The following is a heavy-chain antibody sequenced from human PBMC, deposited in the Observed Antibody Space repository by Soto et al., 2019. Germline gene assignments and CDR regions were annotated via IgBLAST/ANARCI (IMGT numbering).Heavy chain of an antibody. Sequence: LKISCKGSGYSFTTYWIGWVRQMPGKGLEWMGIIYPGDSDITYSPTFQGQVTISVDKSIITAYLLLSSLKASDTALYYCARRSVTDYYFDYWGQGTLVKVSS. V-gene: IGHV5-51*01. J-gene: IGHJ4*02. D-gene: IGHD2-21*02. CDR2: IYPGDSDI. CDR3: ARRSVTDYYFDY. CDR1: GYSFTTYW.